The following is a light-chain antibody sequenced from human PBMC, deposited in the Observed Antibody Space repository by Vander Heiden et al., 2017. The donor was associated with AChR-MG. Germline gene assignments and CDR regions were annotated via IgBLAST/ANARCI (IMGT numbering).Light chain of an antibody. CDR2: IND. J-gene: IGLJ2*01. V-gene: IGLV1-44*01. CDR1: SSNVGSNT. Sequence: QSVLTQQPSASGTPGQRVTISCSGSSSNVGSNTVDWYLQLPGTAPKLLIYINDQRPSGVPDRFSGSKSGTSASLAISGLQSEDEADYYCAVWDDSLNGVVFGGGTKLTVL. CDR3: AVWDDSLNGVV.